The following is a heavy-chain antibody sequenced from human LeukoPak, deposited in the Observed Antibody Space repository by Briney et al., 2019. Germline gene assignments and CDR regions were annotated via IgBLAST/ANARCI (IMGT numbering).Heavy chain of an antibody. CDR1: GGSFSGYY. V-gene: IGHV4-34*01. Sequence: PSETLSLTWAVYGGSFSGYYWSWIRQPPGKGLEWIGEINHSGSTNYNPSLKSRVTISVDTSKNQFSLKLSSVTAADTAVYYCARGDERGAYCGGDCYSGDYWGQGNLVTVSS. D-gene: IGHD2-21*02. CDR2: INHSGST. J-gene: IGHJ4*02. CDR3: ARGDERGAYCGGDCYSGDY.